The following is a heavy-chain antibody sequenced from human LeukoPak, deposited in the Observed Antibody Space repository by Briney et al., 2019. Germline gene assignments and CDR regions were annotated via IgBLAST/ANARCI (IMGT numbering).Heavy chain of an antibody. CDR2: ISSSSSTI. Sequence: GGSLTLSCAASGFTFSSYSMNWVRQAPGKGLEWVSYISSSSSTIYYADSVKGRFTISRDNAKNSLYLQMNSLRAEDTAVYYCARRELTYYYDRRGFDYWGQGTLVTVSS. V-gene: IGHV3-48*01. D-gene: IGHD3-22*01. J-gene: IGHJ4*02. CDR1: GFTFSSYS. CDR3: ARRELTYYYDRRGFDY.